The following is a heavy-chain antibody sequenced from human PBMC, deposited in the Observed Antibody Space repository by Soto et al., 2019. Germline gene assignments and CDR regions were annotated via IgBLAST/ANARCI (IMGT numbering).Heavy chain of an antibody. Sequence: PSETLSLTCTVSGGSISSGGYYWSWIRQHPGKGLEWIGYIYYSGSTYYNPSLKSRVTISVDTSKNQFSLKLSSVTAADTAVYYCANVDIVATYIDYWGQGTLVTVSS. CDR2: IYYSGST. D-gene: IGHD5-12*01. CDR1: GGSISSGGYY. J-gene: IGHJ4*02. CDR3: ANVDIVATYIDY. V-gene: IGHV4-31*03.